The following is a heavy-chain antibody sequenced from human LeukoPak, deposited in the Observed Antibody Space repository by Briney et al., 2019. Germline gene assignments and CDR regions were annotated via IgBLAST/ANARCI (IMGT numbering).Heavy chain of an antibody. J-gene: IGHJ6*03. Sequence: PGGSLRLSCAASGFTFSNYWMHWVRQAPGKGLVWVSRINSDARSTSYADSVKGRFTISRDNAKNTLYLQMNSLRAEDTAVYYCARDSPAAKVPWIRYYYMDVWGKGTTVTVSS. V-gene: IGHV3-74*01. CDR3: ARDSPAAKVPWIRYYYMDV. D-gene: IGHD3-10*01. CDR2: INSDARST. CDR1: GFTFSNYW.